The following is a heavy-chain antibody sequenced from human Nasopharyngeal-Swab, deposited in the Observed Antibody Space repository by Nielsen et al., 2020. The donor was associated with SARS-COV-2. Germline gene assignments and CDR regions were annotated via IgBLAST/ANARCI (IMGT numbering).Heavy chain of an antibody. V-gene: IGHV4-59*01. D-gene: IGHD3/OR15-3a*01. CDR3: ARGRGTRSYFDY. CDR1: GASISSYY. CDR2: IYYSGST. J-gene: IGHJ4*02. Sequence: GSLRLSCTVSGASISSYYWSWIRQPPGKGLEWIGYIYYSGSTNYNPSLKSRVTISVDTSKNQLSLKLTSVTAADTAVYYCARGRGTRSYFDYWGQGTQVTVSS.